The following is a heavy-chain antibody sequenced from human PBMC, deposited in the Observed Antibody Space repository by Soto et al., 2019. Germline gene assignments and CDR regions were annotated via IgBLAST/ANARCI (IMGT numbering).Heavy chain of an antibody. D-gene: IGHD4-17*01. Sequence: PEETLSLPCTVSGGSISSSSYYWGWIRQPPGKGLEWIGSIYYSGSTYYNPSLKSRVTISVDTSKNQFSLKLSSVTAADTAVYYCARQFSFYGAYGRYFDFWGQGTLVTSPQ. J-gene: IGHJ4*02. CDR3: ARQFSFYGAYGRYFDF. CDR1: GGSISSSSYY. V-gene: IGHV4-39*01. CDR2: IYYSGST.